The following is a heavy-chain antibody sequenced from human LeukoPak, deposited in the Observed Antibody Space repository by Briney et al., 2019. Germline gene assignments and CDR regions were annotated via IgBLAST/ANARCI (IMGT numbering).Heavy chain of an antibody. J-gene: IGHJ4*02. V-gene: IGHV3-23*01. CDR2: ISGSGSGGST. CDR1: GFTFSSSA. D-gene: IGHD5-12*01. CDR3: AKSGYDRFDY. Sequence: GGSLRLSCAASGFTFSSSAMSWVRQAPGKGLEWVSSISGSGSGGSTYYADSVKGRFTISRDNSKNTLYLQMNSLRAEDTAVYYCAKSGYDRFDYWGQGTLVTVSS.